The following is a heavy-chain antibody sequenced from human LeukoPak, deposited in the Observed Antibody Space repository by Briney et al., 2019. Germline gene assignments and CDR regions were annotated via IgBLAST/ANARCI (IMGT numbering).Heavy chain of an antibody. D-gene: IGHD2-2*02. CDR1: GGSISSGGYY. CDR2: IYHSGST. CDR3: ASSYYCSSTSCYKGGFDY. J-gene: IGHJ4*02. V-gene: IGHV4-30-2*02. Sequence: SQTLSLTCTVSGGSISSGGYYWSWIRQPPGKGLEWIGYIYHSGSTYYNPSLKSRVTISVDRSKNQFSLKLSSVTAADTAVYYCASSYYCSSTSCYKGGFDYWAREPWSPSPQ.